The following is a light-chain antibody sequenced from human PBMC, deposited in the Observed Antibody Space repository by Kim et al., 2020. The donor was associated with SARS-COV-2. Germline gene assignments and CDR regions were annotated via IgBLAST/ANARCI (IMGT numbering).Light chain of an antibody. CDR1: GGHSTNA. Sequence: SVKLTCTLSGGHSTNAIARHQQQPEKGPRYLMKLNSDGSHSKGDGIPDRFSVSTSGAERYLTISSLQSEDEADYYCQTWGTGIWVFGGGTKLTVL. J-gene: IGLJ3*02. CDR2: LNSDGSH. CDR3: QTWGTGIWV. V-gene: IGLV4-69*01.